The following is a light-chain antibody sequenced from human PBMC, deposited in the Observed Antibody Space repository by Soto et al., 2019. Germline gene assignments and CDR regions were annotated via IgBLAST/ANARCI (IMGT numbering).Light chain of an antibody. V-gene: IGKV3-15*01. Sequence: KVMTQSPSTLAVSPGERATLSCGASQSVSSNLAWYQHKPGQAPRLLIYGPSTRATGIPARFSGSGSGAEFTLTISSLQYEDFAVYYCQQYNNWPPITFGQGTRLEIK. CDR3: QQYNNWPPIT. CDR1: QSVSSN. J-gene: IGKJ5*01. CDR2: GPS.